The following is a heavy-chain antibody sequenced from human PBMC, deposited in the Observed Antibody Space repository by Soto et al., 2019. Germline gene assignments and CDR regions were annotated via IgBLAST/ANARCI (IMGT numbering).Heavy chain of an antibody. J-gene: IGHJ5*02. V-gene: IGHV4-31*03. CDR2: IYYSGST. D-gene: IGHD2-21*02. CDR1: GGSISSGGYY. Sequence: QVQLQESGPGLVKPSQTLSLTCTVSGGSISSGGYYWSWIRQHPGKGLEWIGYIYYSGSTYYNPSRNSRATISVDTSKNQFSLKLSSVTAADTAVYYCARDGGTYCGGDCYLGDWFDPWGQGTLVTVSS. CDR3: ARDGGTYCGGDCYLGDWFDP.